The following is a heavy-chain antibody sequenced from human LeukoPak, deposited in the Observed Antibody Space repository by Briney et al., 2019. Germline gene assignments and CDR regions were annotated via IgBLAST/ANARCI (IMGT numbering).Heavy chain of an antibody. CDR2: ISSNGGST. D-gene: IGHD4-17*01. CDR1: GFTFSSYA. V-gene: IGHV3-64*01. J-gene: IGHJ5*02. Sequence: GGSLRLSCAASGFTFSSYAMHWVRQAPGKGLEYVSAISSNGGSTYYANSVKGRFTISRDNSKNTLYLQMGSLRAEDMAVYYCARDRPLHYGDYSIDPWGQGTLVTVSS. CDR3: ARDRPLHYGDYSIDP.